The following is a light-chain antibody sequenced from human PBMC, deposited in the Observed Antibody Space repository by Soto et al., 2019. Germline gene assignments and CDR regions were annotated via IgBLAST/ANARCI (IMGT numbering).Light chain of an antibody. J-gene: IGLJ3*02. V-gene: IGLV2-23*01. CDR1: SSDVGTYDL. Sequence: QSALTQPASVSGSPGQSITISCTGTSSDVGTYDLVSWYQHHPGAAPKLMIYEATRRPSGISNRFSGSKSGNTASLTISGPQAEDEADYYCCSFAGSNSWVFGGGTQLTVL. CDR2: EAT. CDR3: CSFAGSNSWV.